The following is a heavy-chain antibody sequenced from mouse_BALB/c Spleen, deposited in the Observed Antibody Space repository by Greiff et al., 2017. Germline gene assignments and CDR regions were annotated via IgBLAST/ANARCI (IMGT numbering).Heavy chain of an antibody. V-gene: IGHV5-4*02. CDR2: ISDGGSYT. D-gene: IGHD2-3*01. CDR1: GFTFSDYY. CDR3: ARDDGYYLDY. Sequence: EVQLVESGGGLVKPGGSLKLSCAASGFTFSDYYMYWVRQTPEKRLEWVATISDGGSYTYYPDSVKGRFTISRDNAKNNLYLQMSSLKSEDTAMYYCARDDGYYLDYWGQGTTLTVSS. J-gene: IGHJ2*01.